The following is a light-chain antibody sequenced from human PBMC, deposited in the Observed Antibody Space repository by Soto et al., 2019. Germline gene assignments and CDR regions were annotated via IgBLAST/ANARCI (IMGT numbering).Light chain of an antibody. J-gene: IGKJ1*01. CDR2: GAS. CDR1: QSVGRN. Sequence: EIVLTQSPATLSLSPGERATLSCRASQSVGRNLGWYQQKPGQVPRLLIYGASSRATGIPDRFSGSGSGTDFTLTISRLEPEDFALYYCRQYGRSPLTFGQGTKVDIK. CDR3: RQYGRSPLT. V-gene: IGKV3-20*01.